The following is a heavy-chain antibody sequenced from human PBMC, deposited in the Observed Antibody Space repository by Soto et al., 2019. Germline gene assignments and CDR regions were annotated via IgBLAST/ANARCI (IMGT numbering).Heavy chain of an antibody. J-gene: IGHJ6*02. CDR1: GYTFTSYD. CDR3: ARGSWEPPLYYYYGMDV. D-gene: IGHD1-26*01. CDR2: MNPNSGNT. V-gene: IGHV1-8*01. Sequence: ASVKVSCKASGYTFTSYDINWVRQATGQGLEWMGWMNPNSGNTGYAQKFQGRVTMTRNTSISTAYMELSSLRSEDTAVYYCARGSWEPPLYYYYGMDVWGQGTTVTVYS.